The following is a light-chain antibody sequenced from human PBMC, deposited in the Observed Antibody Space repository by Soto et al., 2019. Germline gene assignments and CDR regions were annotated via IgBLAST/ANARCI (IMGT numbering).Light chain of an antibody. CDR1: SSDVGGYNY. J-gene: IGLJ7*01. V-gene: IGLV2-14*01. Sequence: QPASVSGSPGQSITISCTGTSSDVGGYNYVSWYQQHPGKAPKLMIYDVSNRPSGVSNRFSGSKSGNTASLTISGLQAEDEADYFCSSYTSSSAPSAVFGGGTQLTVL. CDR3: SSYTSSSAPSAV. CDR2: DVS.